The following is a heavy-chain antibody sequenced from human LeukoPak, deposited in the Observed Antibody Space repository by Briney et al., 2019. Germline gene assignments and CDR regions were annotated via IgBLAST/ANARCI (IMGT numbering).Heavy chain of an antibody. J-gene: IGHJ4*02. CDR1: GFTFSSYA. CDR2: ISGSGGST. Sequence: GGSLRLSCAASGFTFSSYAMSWVRQAPGKGLEWVSAISGSGGSTYYADSVKGRFTISRDNSKNTLYLQMNSLRAEDMAVYYCAKHYYGDYSGINYWGQGTLVTVSS. D-gene: IGHD4-17*01. CDR3: AKHYYGDYSGINY. V-gene: IGHV3-23*01.